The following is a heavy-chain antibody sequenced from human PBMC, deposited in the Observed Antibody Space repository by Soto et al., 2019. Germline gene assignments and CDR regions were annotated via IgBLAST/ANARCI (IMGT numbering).Heavy chain of an antibody. CDR3: ARDVEHSIFDY. V-gene: IGHV4-31*03. D-gene: IGHD2-15*01. J-gene: IGHJ4*02. CDR2: IYYSGST. Sequence: QVQLQESGPGLVKPSQTLSLTCTVSGGSISSGGYYWSWIRQHPGKGLEWIGYIYYSGSTYYNPSLKSRVPISGDTSKNQFSLKLSSVTAADTAVYYCARDVEHSIFDYWGQGTLVTVSS. CDR1: GGSISSGGYY.